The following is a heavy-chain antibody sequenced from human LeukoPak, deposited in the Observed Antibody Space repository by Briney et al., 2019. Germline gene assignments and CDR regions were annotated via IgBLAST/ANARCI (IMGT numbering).Heavy chain of an antibody. D-gene: IGHD2-15*01. V-gene: IGHV3-48*01. CDR2: ITASGTAM. Sequence: GGSLRLSCAASGFTFSSYSMNWVRQAPGKGLEWVSHITASGTAMFYADSVKGRFTISRDNAKNSLYLQMNSLRAEDTAVYYCAQQVGYCSSGSCYFTYWGQGTLVTVSS. J-gene: IGHJ1*01. CDR3: AQQVGYCSSGSCYFTY. CDR1: GFTFSSYS.